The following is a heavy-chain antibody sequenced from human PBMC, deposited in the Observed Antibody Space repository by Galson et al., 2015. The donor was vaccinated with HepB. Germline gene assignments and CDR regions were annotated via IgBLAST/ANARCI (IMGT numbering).Heavy chain of an antibody. Sequence: LRLSCAASGFIFSNYAMTWVRQAPGKGLEWVAALSGSGFTTYYAGSVKGRFAISRDNSRNTLYLQMGRLRAEDTAVYFCAKDSTGTTYHEFWRGSPGMDVWGQGTTVTVSS. D-gene: IGHD3-3*01. V-gene: IGHV3-23*01. J-gene: IGHJ6*02. CDR3: AKDSTGTTYHEFWRGSPGMDV. CDR2: LSGSGFTT. CDR1: GFIFSNYA.